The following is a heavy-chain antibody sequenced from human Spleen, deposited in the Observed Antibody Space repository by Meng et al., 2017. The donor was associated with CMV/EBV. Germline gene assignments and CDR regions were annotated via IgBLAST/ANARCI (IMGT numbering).Heavy chain of an antibody. CDR2: VYHSGYT. V-gene: IGHV4-4*02. CDR1: GTSISTSNW. Sequence: SETLSLTCAVSGTSISTSNWWSLLRQPPGKGLEWIGEVYHSGYTNYNPSLKSRVTMSVDRSKNQFSLKLSSVTAADTAVYYCARVTEYGGNCFDSWGQGTLVTVSS. CDR3: ARVTEYGGNCFDS. J-gene: IGHJ4*02. D-gene: IGHD4/OR15-4a*01.